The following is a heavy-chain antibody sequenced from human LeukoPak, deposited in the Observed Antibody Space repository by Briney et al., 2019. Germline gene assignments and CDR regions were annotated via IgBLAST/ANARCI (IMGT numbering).Heavy chain of an antibody. CDR1: GFTFDDYG. CDR3: ARDPYDRGGYGAFDM. CDR2: INWNGGST. Sequence: GGSLRLSCAASGFTFDDYGMSWVRQAPGKGLEWVSGINWNGGSTGYADSVKGRFTISRDNAKNSLYLQMNSLRAEDTAVYYCARDPYDRGGYGAFDMWGQGTMATVSS. D-gene: IGHD3-22*01. V-gene: IGHV3-20*04. J-gene: IGHJ3*02.